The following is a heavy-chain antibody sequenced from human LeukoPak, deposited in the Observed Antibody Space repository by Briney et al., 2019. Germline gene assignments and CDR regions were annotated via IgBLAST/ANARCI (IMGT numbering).Heavy chain of an antibody. CDR1: GFTFSSYA. V-gene: IGHV3-30-3*01. CDR2: ISYDGTNK. CDR3: ARDRSDGSIIGYYFDY. Sequence: PGRSLRLSCAASGFTFSSYAMHWVRQAPGKGLEWVAVISYDGTNKYYADSVKGRFTISRDNSKNTLYLQMNSLGAEDTAVYHCARDRSDGSIIGYYFDYWGQGTLVTVSS. J-gene: IGHJ4*02. D-gene: IGHD3-10*01.